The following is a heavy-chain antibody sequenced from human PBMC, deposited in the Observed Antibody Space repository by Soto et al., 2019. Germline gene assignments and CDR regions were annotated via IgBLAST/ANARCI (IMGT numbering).Heavy chain of an antibody. Sequence: EVQLVESGGGLVQPGRSLRLSCAASGFTFDDYAMHWVRQAPGKGLEWVSGISWNSGSIGYADSVKGRFTISRDNAKNSLYLQMNSLRAEDTALYYCEKGYCSSTSCYGGFDYWGQGTLVTVSS. D-gene: IGHD2-2*01. CDR2: ISWNSGSI. CDR3: EKGYCSSTSCYGGFDY. V-gene: IGHV3-9*01. CDR1: GFTFDDYA. J-gene: IGHJ4*02.